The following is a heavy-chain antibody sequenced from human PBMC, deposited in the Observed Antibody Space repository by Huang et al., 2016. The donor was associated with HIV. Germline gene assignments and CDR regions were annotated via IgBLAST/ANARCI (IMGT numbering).Heavy chain of an antibody. CDR2: MYSGGTT. CDR1: GFTVSTNY. V-gene: IGHV3-53*01. J-gene: IGHJ4*02. Sequence: EVQLVESGGGLIQPGGSLRLSCAASGFTVSTNYMTWVRQAPGKGRGWVSLMYSGGTTYYADSVKGRFTISRDDSENTLYLHMTSRRAGDTAVYYCAKEGDTGAALGYWGQGTLVTVS. CDR3: AKEGDTGAALGY. D-gene: IGHD2-8*02.